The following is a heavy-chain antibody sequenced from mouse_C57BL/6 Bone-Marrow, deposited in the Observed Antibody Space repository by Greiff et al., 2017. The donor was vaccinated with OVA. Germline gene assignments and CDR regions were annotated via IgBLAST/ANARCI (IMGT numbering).Heavy chain of an antibody. V-gene: IGHV1-72*01. CDR2: IDPNSGGT. Sequence: VQLQQPGAELVKPGASVKLSCKASGYTFTSYWMHWVKQRPGRGLEWIGRIDPNSGGTKYNEKFKSKATLTVDKPSSPAYMQPSSLTSEHSAAPYCARGGGSGEYWGQGTARTVSA. J-gene: IGHJ2*01. D-gene: IGHD3-2*02. CDR1: GYTFTSYW. CDR3: ARGGGSGEY.